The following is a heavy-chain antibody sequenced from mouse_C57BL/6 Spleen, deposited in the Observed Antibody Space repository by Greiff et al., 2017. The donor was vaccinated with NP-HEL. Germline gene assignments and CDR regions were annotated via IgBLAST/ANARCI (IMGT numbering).Heavy chain of an antibody. D-gene: IGHD2-4*01. V-gene: IGHV5-4*01. CDR1: GFTFSSYA. J-gene: IGHJ2*01. Sequence: EVQLVESGGGLVKPGGSLKLSCAASGFTFSSYAMSWVRQTPEKRLEWVATISDGGSYTYYPDNVKGRFTISRDNAKNNLYLQMSHLKSEDTAMYYCARGDDYDSFDYWGQGTTLTVSS. CDR3: ARGDDYDSFDY. CDR2: ISDGGSYT.